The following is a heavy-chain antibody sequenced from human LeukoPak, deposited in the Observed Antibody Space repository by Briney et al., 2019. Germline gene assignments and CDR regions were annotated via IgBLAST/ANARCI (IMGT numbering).Heavy chain of an antibody. D-gene: IGHD3-22*01. Sequence: GGSLRLSCSASGFTFSRYAMHWVRQAPGKGLEYVSGITSDGGSTYYADSVKGRFTISRDNAKNTLYLQMNSLRAEDTAVYYCARYDYYDSSGYKIAEYFQHWGQGTLVTVSS. CDR3: ARYDYYDSSGYKIAEYFQH. CDR2: ITSDGGST. V-gene: IGHV3-64*04. CDR1: GFTFSRYA. J-gene: IGHJ1*01.